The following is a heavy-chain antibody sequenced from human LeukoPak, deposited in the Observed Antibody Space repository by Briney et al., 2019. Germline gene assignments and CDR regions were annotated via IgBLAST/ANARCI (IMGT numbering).Heavy chain of an antibody. D-gene: IGHD4-23*01. J-gene: IGHJ4*02. CDR1: GITFSSYA. V-gene: IGHV3-23*01. CDR2: ISGSSASI. Sequence: GGSLRLSCAASGITFSSYAMSWVRQAPGKGLEWVSTISGSSASIYYADSVKGRFTISRDNSKNTLYLQMSSLRAEDTAVYYCAKIGGIAYGGRGPLVPVSS. CDR3: AKIGGIAY.